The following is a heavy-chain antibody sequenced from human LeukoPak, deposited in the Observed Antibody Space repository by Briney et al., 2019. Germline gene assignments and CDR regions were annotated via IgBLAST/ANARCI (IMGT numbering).Heavy chain of an antibody. Sequence: SETLSLTCTVSGGSISSSSYYWGWIRQPPGKGLEWIGSIYCSGSTYYNPSLKSRVTISVDTSKNQFSLKLSSVTAADTAVYYCARVIAVAGTLYWGQGTLVTVSS. CDR2: IYCSGST. J-gene: IGHJ4*02. V-gene: IGHV4-39*01. D-gene: IGHD6-19*01. CDR1: GGSISSSSYY. CDR3: ARVIAVAGTLY.